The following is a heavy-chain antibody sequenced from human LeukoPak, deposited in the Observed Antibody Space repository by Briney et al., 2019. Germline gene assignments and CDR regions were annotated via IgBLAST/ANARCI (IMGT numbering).Heavy chain of an antibody. Sequence: SVKVSCKASGGTLSRHGVSWVRRAPGQGLEWMGGIILISPTANYAQKFQDRVTITMDESTAYMELSSLRSEDTAVYYCATGRVSDTTLVSWFDTWGQGSLVTVSS. J-gene: IGHJ5*02. CDR1: GGTLSRHG. V-gene: IGHV1-69*05. D-gene: IGHD5-18*01. CDR3: ATGRVSDTTLVSWFDT. CDR2: IILISPTA.